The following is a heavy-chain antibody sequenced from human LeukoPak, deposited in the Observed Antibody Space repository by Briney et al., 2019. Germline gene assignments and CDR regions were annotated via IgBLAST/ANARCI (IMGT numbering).Heavy chain of an antibody. CDR1: GYTFTSYD. Sequence: ASVEVSCKASGYTFTSYDINWVRQATGQGLEWMGWMNPNSGNTGYAQKFQGRVTMTRHTSISTAYMELSSLRSEDTAVYYCARLDIVVVPAAILQDYYYYYYMDVWGKGTTVTVSS. CDR2: MNPNSGNT. V-gene: IGHV1-8*01. J-gene: IGHJ6*03. D-gene: IGHD2-2*01. CDR3: ARLDIVVVPAAILQDYYYYYYMDV.